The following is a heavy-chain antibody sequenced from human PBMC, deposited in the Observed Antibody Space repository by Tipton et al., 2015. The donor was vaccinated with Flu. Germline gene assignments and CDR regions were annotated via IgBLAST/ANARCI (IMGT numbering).Heavy chain of an antibody. CDR1: GFTFSSYG. J-gene: IGHJ4*02. CDR3: AKEHSYGLYNFDY. D-gene: IGHD5-18*01. V-gene: IGHV3-23*01. Sequence: SLRLSCAASGFTFSSYGMTWARQAPGKGLEWVSCISGSGGSTYYADSVKGRFTISRDNSKNTLYLQMNSLRAEDTALYYCAKEHSYGLYNFDYWGQGTLVTVSS. CDR2: ISGSGGST.